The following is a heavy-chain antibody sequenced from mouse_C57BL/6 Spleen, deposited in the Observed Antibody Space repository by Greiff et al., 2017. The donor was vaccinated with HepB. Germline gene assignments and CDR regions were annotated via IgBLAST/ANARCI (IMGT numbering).Heavy chain of an antibody. CDR3: ASWDGSSYYAMDY. CDR2: IYPGSGST. V-gene: IGHV1-55*01. CDR1: GYTFTSYW. J-gene: IGHJ4*01. Sequence: QVQLQQPGAELVKPGASVKMSCKASGYTFTSYWITWVKQRPGQGLEWIGDIYPGSGSTNYNEKFKSKATLTVDTSSSTAYMQLSSLTSEDSAVYYYASWDGSSYYAMDYWGQGTSVTVSS. D-gene: IGHD1-1*01.